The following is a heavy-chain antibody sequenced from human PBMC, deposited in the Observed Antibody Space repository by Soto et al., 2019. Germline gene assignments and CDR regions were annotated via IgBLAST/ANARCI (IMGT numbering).Heavy chain of an antibody. CDR2: ITGGGGRT. CDR3: AKEYSSVTRGSFDY. Sequence: GGSLRLSCAASGFTFTNYAMNWVRQAPGKGLEWVSGITGGGGRTFYADSVKGRFTISRDNSKNTVYLQMNNVRADDTAVYYCAKEYSSVTRGSFDYWGQGALVTVFS. J-gene: IGHJ4*02. V-gene: IGHV3-23*01. CDR1: GFTFTNYA. D-gene: IGHD5-18*01.